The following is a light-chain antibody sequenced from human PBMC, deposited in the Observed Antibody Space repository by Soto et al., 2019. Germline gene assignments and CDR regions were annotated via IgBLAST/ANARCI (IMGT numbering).Light chain of an antibody. CDR3: QNFGDAPYT. Sequence: EVVLMQSPDTLSLSPGERATLSCRASESISSHYIDWYQHKPGQAPRLLIFGASTRATGIPDRFSGSWSGTDFTLTITRLEPEYFAIYYRQNFGDAPYTFGPGNTGHIK. J-gene: IGKJ3*01. V-gene: IGKV3-20*01. CDR2: GAS. CDR1: ESISSHY.